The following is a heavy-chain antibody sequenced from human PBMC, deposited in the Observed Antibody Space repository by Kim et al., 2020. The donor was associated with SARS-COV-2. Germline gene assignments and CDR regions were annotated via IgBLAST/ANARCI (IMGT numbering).Heavy chain of an antibody. CDR1: GFTVSSNY. CDR2: IYSGGST. Sequence: GGSLRLSCAASGFTVSSNYMSWVRQAPGKGLEWVSVIYSGGSTYYADSVKGRFTISRDNSKNTLYLQMNSLRAEDTAVYYCARDGAGAWGYSSSQYWYFDLWGRGTLVTVSS. J-gene: IGHJ2*01. D-gene: IGHD6-13*01. V-gene: IGHV3-66*01. CDR3: ARDGAGAWGYSSSQYWYFDL.